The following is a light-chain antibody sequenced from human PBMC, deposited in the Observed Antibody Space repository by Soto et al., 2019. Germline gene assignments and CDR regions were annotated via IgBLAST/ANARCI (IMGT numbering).Light chain of an antibody. CDR1: SPNIGAGYD. CDR2: ANN. Sequence: QSVLTQPPSVSGAPGQRVTVSCTGSSPNIGAGYDVHWYQQLPGTAPKLLIYANNNRPSGVPDRFSGSRSGTSASLAITGLQAEDEADYYCQSYDSSLSGYVFGTGTKVTV. J-gene: IGLJ1*01. V-gene: IGLV1-40*01. CDR3: QSYDSSLSGYV.